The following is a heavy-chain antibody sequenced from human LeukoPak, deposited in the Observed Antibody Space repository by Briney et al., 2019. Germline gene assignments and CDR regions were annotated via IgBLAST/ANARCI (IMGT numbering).Heavy chain of an antibody. CDR2: IWPDGSNK. D-gene: IGHD2-2*01. CDR3: ARDYCRTTSCLES. Sequence: GGSLRLSCAASGFTFNSYGMFWVRQAPGKGLEWVAFIWPDGSNKLYGGSVKSRFTISRDNSKNTVYLQMNSLRAEDTAVYYCARDYCRTTSCLESWGQGTLVTVSS. J-gene: IGHJ4*02. CDR1: GFTFNSYG. V-gene: IGHV3-33*01.